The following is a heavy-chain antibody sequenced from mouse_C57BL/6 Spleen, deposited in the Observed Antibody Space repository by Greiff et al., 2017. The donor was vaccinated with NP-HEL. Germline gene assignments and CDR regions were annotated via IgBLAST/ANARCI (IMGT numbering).Heavy chain of an antibody. CDR1: GYTFTDYN. CDR3: AQTVVAPYYYAMDY. V-gene: IGHV1-22*01. J-gene: IGHJ4*01. CDR2: INTNNGGT. D-gene: IGHD1-1*01. Sequence: EVQLQQSGPELVKPGASVKMSCKASGYTFTDYNMHWVKQSHGKSLEWIGYINTNNGGTSYNQKFKGKATLTVNKSSSTAYMELRSLTSEDSAVYYCAQTVVAPYYYAMDYWGQGTSVTVSS.